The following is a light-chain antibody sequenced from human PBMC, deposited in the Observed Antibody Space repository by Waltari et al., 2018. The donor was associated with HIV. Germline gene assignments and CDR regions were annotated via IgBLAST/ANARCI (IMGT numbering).Light chain of an antibody. V-gene: IGLV3-25*03. CDR3: QSADSTTWV. Sequence: SYELTQPPSVSVSPGQTARITCSGDALAKQYAYWYQQKPGQAPILVIYKDTGRPSGIPERFSGSSAGTTVTLTISGVQAEDEADYYCQSADSTTWVFGGGTKLTVL. J-gene: IGLJ3*02. CDR1: ALAKQY. CDR2: KDT.